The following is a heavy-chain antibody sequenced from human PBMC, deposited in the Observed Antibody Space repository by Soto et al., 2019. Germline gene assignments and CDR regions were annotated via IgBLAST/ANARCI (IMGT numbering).Heavy chain of an antibody. D-gene: IGHD6-19*01. CDR3: AKDVQRTRGIAVAGYYFDY. J-gene: IGHJ4*02. V-gene: IGHV3-23*01. CDR1: GFTFSSYA. CDR2: ISGSGGST. Sequence: GGSLRLSCAASGFTFSSYAMSWVRQAPGKGLEWVSAISGSGGSTYYADSVKGRFTISRDNSKNTLYLQMNSLRAEDTAVYYCAKDVQRTRGIAVAGYYFDYWGQGTLVTVSS.